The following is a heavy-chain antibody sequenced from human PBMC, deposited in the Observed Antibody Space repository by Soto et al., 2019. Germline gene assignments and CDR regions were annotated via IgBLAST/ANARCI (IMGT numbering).Heavy chain of an antibody. CDR1: GGTFSSYA. V-gene: IGHV1-69*13. CDR2: IIPIFGTA. D-gene: IGHD6-19*01. J-gene: IGHJ4*02. Sequence: ASVKVSCKASGGTFSSYAISWVRQAPGQGLEWMGGIIPIFGTANYAQKFQGRVTITADESTSTAYMELSSLRSEDTAVYYCAREGIAVAGMINYWGQGTLVTSPQ. CDR3: AREGIAVAGMINY.